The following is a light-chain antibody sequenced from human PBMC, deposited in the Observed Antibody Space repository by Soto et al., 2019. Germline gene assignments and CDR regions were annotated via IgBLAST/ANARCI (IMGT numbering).Light chain of an antibody. CDR3: SSYTSSSTLAVV. V-gene: IGLV2-14*01. CDR2: EVS. Sequence: QSVLTQPASVSGSPGQSITISCTGTSSDVGGYNYVSWYQQHPGKAPKLMIYEVSNRPSGVSNRFSGSKSGNTASLTISGLQAEDEADYYCSSYTSSSTLAVVFGGGTQLTAL. CDR1: SSDVGGYNY. J-gene: IGLJ2*01.